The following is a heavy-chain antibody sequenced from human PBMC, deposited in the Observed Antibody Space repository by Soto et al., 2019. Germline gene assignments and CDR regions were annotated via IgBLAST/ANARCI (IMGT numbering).Heavy chain of an antibody. CDR3: ASGRITNFGDYYGMDV. D-gene: IGHD3-3*01. Sequence: QVQLVQSGAEVKKPGASVKVSCKASGYTFTSYDINWVRQATGQGLEWMGWMNPNNGNTGYAQKFQGRVTMTRNTSISTSYMERSSGRSEDTAVYYGASGRITNFGDYYGMDVWGQGTTVTVSS. CDR2: MNPNNGNT. V-gene: IGHV1-8*01. CDR1: GYTFTSYD. J-gene: IGHJ6*02.